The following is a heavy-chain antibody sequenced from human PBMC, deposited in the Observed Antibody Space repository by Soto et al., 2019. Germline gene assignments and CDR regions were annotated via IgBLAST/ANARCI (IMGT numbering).Heavy chain of an antibody. J-gene: IGHJ5*02. D-gene: IGHD2-15*01. V-gene: IGHV4-39*01. CDR1: GGSISSSIYY. Sequence: SETLSLTCTVSGGSISSSIYYWGWIRQPPGKGLEWIGSIYYSGSTYYNPSLKSRVTISVDTSKNQFSLKLSSVTAADTAVYYCATLRYCSGGSCYAGRNWFDPWGQGTLVTVSS. CDR2: IYYSGST. CDR3: ATLRYCSGGSCYAGRNWFDP.